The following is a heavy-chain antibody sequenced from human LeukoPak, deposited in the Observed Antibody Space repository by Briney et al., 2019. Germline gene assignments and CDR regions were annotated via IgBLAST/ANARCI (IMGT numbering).Heavy chain of an antibody. CDR1: GGSISSSSYY. CDR2: INYSGST. Sequence: KPSETLSLTCTVSGGSISSSSYYWGWIRHPPGKGLEWIGSINYSGSTYYNPSLKSRVTISVDTSKNQFSLKLRSVTAADTAMYYCARERYCSGDSCYGAPHDALDIWGQGTMVTVSS. D-gene: IGHD2-15*01. V-gene: IGHV4-39*02. CDR3: ARERYCSGDSCYGAPHDALDI. J-gene: IGHJ3*02.